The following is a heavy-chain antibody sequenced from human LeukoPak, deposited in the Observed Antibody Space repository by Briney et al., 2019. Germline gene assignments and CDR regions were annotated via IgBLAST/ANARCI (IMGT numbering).Heavy chain of an antibody. J-gene: IGHJ4*02. CDR1: GFTFSSYA. CDR2: ISYDGSNK. V-gene: IGHV3-30-3*01. Sequence: GGSLRLSCAASGFTFSSYAMHWVRQAPGKGLEWVAVISYDGSNKYYADSVKGRFTITRDNSKNTLFLQMNSLRAEDTAVYYFARGSYQGFDYWGQGTLVTVSS. CDR3: ARGSYQGFDY. D-gene: IGHD1-26*01.